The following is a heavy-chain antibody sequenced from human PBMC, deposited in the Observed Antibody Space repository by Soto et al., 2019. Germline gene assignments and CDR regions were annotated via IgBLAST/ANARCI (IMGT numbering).Heavy chain of an antibody. V-gene: IGHV3-21*01. D-gene: IGHD4-17*01. CDR1: TFGGFG. J-gene: IGHJ4*02. CDR3: ARGTVEMATIDY. CDR2: ISSSGSFI. Sequence: TFGGFGGHCILKAPGKGLEWVSSISSSGSFIYYADSVKGRFTISRDNAKNSLYLQVNSLRAEDTAVYYCARGTVEMATIDYWGRGTLVTVSS.